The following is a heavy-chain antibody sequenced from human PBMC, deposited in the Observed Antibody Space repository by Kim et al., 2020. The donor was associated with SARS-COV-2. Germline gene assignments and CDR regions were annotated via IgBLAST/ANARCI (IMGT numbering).Heavy chain of an antibody. Sequence: ASVKVSCRASGYTFTANHIHWVRQAPGQGLEWMGWIFPNTGDTNYAQKSQGRVTMTRDTSINTAYMEVTSLTSDDTAVYFCARGGTGFDSWGQGTLVIVS. CDR1: GYTFTANH. D-gene: IGHD1-1*01. CDR3: ARGGTGFDS. CDR2: IFPNTGDT. V-gene: IGHV1-2*02. J-gene: IGHJ5*01.